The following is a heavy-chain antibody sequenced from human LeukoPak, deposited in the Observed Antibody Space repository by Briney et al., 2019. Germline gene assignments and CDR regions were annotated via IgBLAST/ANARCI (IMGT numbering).Heavy chain of an antibody. Sequence: PSETLSLTCTVSGGSISNYYWSWIRQPPGKGLEWIGEINHSGSTNYNPSLKSRVTISVDTSKNQFSLKLSSVTAADTAVYYCARLGGFGGSYYYNYWGQGTLVTVSS. V-gene: IGHV4-34*01. D-gene: IGHD1-26*01. CDR2: INHSGST. CDR1: GGSISNYY. CDR3: ARLGGFGGSYYYNY. J-gene: IGHJ4*02.